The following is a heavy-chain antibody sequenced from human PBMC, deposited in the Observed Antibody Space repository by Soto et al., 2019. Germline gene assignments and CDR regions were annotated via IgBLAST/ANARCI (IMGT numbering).Heavy chain of an antibody. J-gene: IGHJ4*02. Sequence: PSETLSLTCTVSGGSISSYYWSWIRQPPGKGLEWIGYIYYSGSTNYNPSLKSRVTISVDTSKNQFSLKLSSVTAADTAVYYCARDSLRTFYGSGSYYNWHFPFEYWGQGTLVTVSS. D-gene: IGHD3-10*01. CDR3: ARDSLRTFYGSGSYYNWHFPFEY. CDR1: GGSISSYY. V-gene: IGHV4-59*01. CDR2: IYYSGST.